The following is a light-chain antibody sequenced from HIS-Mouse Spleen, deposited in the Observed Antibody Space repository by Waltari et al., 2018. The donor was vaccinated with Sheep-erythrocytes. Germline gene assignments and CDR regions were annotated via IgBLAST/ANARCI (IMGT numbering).Light chain of an antibody. CDR1: SSDVGSDNL. Sequence: QSALTQPASVSGSPGQSITISCTGTSSDVGSDNLVSEYQQHPGKAPKLMIYEGSKRPSGVSNRFSGSKSGNTASLTISGLQAEDEADYYCCSYAGSSTPWVFGGGTKLTVL. V-gene: IGLV2-23*01. CDR3: CSYAGSSTPWV. CDR2: EGS. J-gene: IGLJ3*02.